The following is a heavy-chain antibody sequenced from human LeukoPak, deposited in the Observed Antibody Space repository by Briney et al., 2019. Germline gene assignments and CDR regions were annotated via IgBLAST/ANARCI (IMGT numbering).Heavy chain of an antibody. J-gene: IGHJ4*02. CDR3: ARDSSPGSGFDY. CDR2: IWYDGSNK. V-gene: IGHV3-33*01. Sequence: GGSLRLSCAASGFTFSSYGMHWVRQAPGKGLEWVAVIWYDGSNKYYADSVKGRFTISRDNSKNTLYLQMNSLRAEDTAVYYCARDSSPGSGFDYWGQGILVTVSS. D-gene: IGHD2-15*01. CDR1: GFTFSSYG.